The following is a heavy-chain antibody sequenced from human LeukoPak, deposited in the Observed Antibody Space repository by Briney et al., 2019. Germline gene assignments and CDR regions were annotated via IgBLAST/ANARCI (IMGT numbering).Heavy chain of an antibody. CDR2: ISTSGSTV. CDR3: ATRPNEYSNY. V-gene: IGHV3-48*03. CDR1: GFTLRSCE. J-gene: IGHJ4*02. D-gene: IGHD6-6*01. Sequence: GGSLRLSCAASGFTLRSCEMNWVRQAPGKGLEWVSYISTSGSTVFYADSVKGRFTISRDNAKNSLYLQMNSLRAEDTAVYYCATRPNEYSNYWGQGTLVTVSS.